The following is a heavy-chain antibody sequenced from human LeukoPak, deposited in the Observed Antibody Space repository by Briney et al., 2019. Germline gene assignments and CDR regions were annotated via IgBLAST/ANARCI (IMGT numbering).Heavy chain of an antibody. CDR2: ISGSGGST. J-gene: IGHJ6*02. Sequence: GGSLRLSCAASGFTFSSYAMSWVRQAPGKGLEWVSAISGSGGSTYYADSVQGRFTISRDNSKNTLYLQMNSLRAEDTAVYYCAKDRRYCSGGSCYYYFYYGMDVWGQGTTVTVSS. CDR3: AKDRRYCSGGSCYYYFYYGMDV. V-gene: IGHV3-23*01. CDR1: GFTFSSYA. D-gene: IGHD2-15*01.